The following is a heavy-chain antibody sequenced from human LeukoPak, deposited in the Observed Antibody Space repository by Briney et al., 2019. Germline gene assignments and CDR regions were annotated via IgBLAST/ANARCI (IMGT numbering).Heavy chain of an antibody. V-gene: IGHV1-18*01. Sequence: ASVKVSCKASGYTFTKYGLNWVRQAPGQGLQWMGWISCYNGHTHYAQNFQGRVTMTTDTSTNTAYMELRSLRSEDTAVYYCARAVGMVAYSSWAERALDYWGQGTLVTVSS. CDR1: GYTFTKYG. CDR3: ARAVGMVAYSSWAERALDY. J-gene: IGHJ4*02. CDR2: ISCYNGHT. D-gene: IGHD6-13*01.